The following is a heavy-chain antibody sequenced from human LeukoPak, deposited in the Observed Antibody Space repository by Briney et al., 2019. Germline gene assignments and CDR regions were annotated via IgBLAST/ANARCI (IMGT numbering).Heavy chain of an antibody. Sequence: SETLSLTCTVSGYSISSGYYWGWIRQPPGKGLEWIGSIYHSGSTYYNPSLKSRVTISVDTSKNQFSLKLSSVTAADTAVYYCATKRIAARSVAGWFDPWGQGTLVTVSS. CDR2: IYHSGST. CDR1: GYSISSGYY. J-gene: IGHJ5*02. V-gene: IGHV4-38-2*02. D-gene: IGHD6-6*01. CDR3: ATKRIAARSVAGWFDP.